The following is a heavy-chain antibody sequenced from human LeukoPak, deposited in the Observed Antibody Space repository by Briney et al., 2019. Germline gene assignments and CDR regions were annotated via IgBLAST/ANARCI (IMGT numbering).Heavy chain of an antibody. J-gene: IGHJ4*02. CDR2: ISWNSGSI. D-gene: IGHD6-19*01. CDR3: ATSIGVAVAFDF. V-gene: IGHV3-9*01. CDR1: GFTFDDYA. Sequence: GGSLRLSCAASGFTFDDYAMHWVRQAPGKGLEWVSGISWNSGSIGYADSVKGRFTISRDNAKNSLYLQMNSLKAEDTAIYYCATSIGVAVAFDFWGQGTLVTVSS.